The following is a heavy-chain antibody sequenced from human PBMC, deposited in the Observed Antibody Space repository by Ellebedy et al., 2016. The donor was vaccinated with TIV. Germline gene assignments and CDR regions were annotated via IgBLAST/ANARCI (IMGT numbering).Heavy chain of an antibody. CDR3: ARDRDGSSSSDFQH. J-gene: IGHJ1*01. V-gene: IGHV1-18*04. Sequence: AASVKVSCKASGYTFTTYGITWVRQAPGQGPEWMGWNGTYEGNTKYAQKLQGRVTMTRDTSTSTAYMELRSLRSDDTAVYYCARDRDGSSSSDFQHWGPGTLVTVSS. CDR1: GYTFTTYG. CDR2: NGTYEGNT. D-gene: IGHD6-6*01.